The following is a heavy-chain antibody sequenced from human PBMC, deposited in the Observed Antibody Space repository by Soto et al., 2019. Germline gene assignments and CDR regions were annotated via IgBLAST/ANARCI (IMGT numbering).Heavy chain of an antibody. V-gene: IGHV3-48*01. J-gene: IGHJ5*02. CDR2: ISSSSSTI. D-gene: IGHD2-2*01. CDR3: AKGRLGYCSSTSCYSSSGNWFDP. CDR1: GFTFSSYS. Sequence: HPGGSLRLSCAASGFTFSSYSMNWVRQAPGKGLEWVSYISSSSSTIYYADSVKGRFTISRDNAKNTLYLQMNSLRAEDTAVYYCAKGRLGYCSSTSCYSSSGNWFDPWGQGTLVTVSS.